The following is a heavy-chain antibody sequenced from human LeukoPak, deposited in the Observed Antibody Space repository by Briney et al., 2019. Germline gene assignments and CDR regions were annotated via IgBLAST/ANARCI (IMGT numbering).Heavy chain of an antibody. CDR1: GFTFSSYE. J-gene: IGHJ3*02. D-gene: IGHD3-22*01. CDR3: VKKLTPNSESSGFDAFEI. V-gene: IGHV3-48*03. Sequence: GGSLRLSCAASGFTFSSYEMNWVRQAPGKGLEWVANIGSSYSTMYPDSVKGRFTISRDNAKNSLFLQMSSLRVEDTAVYYCVKKLTPNSESSGFDAFEIWGQGTMVTVSS. CDR2: IGSSYSTM.